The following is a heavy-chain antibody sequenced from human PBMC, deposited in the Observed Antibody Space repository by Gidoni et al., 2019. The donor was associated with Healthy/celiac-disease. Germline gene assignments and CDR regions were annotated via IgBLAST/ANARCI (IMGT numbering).Heavy chain of an antibody. D-gene: IGHD3-3*01. V-gene: IGHV1-18*01. CDR3: ARRSVKIFGVVILDY. CDR2: ISAYNGNT. Sequence: QGQLVQSGAEVKKPGASVKVACKAAGCTFTSYGISWVRQAPGQGLEWMGWISAYNGNTNSAQKLQGSVTMTTDTSTSTAYMDLRSLRSDDTAVYYCARRSVKIFGVVILDYWGQGTLVTVSS. J-gene: IGHJ4*02. CDR1: GCTFTSYG.